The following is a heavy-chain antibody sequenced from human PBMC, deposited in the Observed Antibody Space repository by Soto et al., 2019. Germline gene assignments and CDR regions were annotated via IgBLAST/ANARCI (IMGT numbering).Heavy chain of an antibody. V-gene: IGHV4-59*01. D-gene: IGHD4-4*01. J-gene: IGHJ5*02. CDR2: IYFSGST. CDR3: ARALGSNYPDR. CDR1: GGSISSYY. Sequence: PSETLSLTCTVSGGSISSYYWSWIRQPPGKGLEWIGYIYFSGSTNYNPSLDSRVSISVDTSQNQFSLKLTSLTAADTAVYYCARALGSNYPDRWGQGTLVTVSS.